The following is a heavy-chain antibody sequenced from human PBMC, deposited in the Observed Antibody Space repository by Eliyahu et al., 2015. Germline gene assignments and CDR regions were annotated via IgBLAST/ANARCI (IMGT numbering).Heavy chain of an antibody. CDR3: AKELGYYGSGRGMDV. D-gene: IGHD3-10*01. V-gene: IGHV3-9*01. CDR2: ISWNSGSI. CDR1: XFXFXDYA. Sequence: EVQLVESGGGLVQPGRSLXXSCAASXFXFXDYAMHWVRQAPGKGLEWVSGISWNSGSIGYADSVKGRFTISRDNAKNSLYLQMNSLRAEDTALYYCAKELGYYGSGRGMDVWGQGTTVTVSS. J-gene: IGHJ6*02.